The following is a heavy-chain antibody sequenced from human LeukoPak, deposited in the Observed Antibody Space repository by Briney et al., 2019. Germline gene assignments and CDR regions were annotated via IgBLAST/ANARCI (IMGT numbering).Heavy chain of an antibody. J-gene: IGHJ4*02. CDR2: MNPNSGNT. D-gene: IGHD3-10*01. CDR3: ARGFTMVRGVIIAY. V-gene: IGHV1-8*01. Sequence: GASVKVSRKASGYTFTSYDINWVRQATGQGLEWMGWMNPNSGNTGYAQKFQGRVTMTRNTSISTAYMELSSLRSEDTAVYYCARGFTMVRGVIIAYWGQGTLVTVSS. CDR1: GYTFTSYD.